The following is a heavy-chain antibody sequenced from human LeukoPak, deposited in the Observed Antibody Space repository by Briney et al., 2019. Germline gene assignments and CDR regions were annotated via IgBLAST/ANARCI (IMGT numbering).Heavy chain of an antibody. J-gene: IGHJ4*02. V-gene: IGHV4-59*01. CDR1: GGSISSYY. CDR2: IYYSGST. CDR3: ARSGYSTEGVDY. Sequence: SETLSLTCTVSGGSISSYYWSWIRQPPGKGLEWIGYIYYSGSTNYNPSLKSRVTISVNKSKNQFSLKLTSVTAADTAVYYCARSGYSTEGVDYWGQGTLVTVSS. D-gene: IGHD6-13*01.